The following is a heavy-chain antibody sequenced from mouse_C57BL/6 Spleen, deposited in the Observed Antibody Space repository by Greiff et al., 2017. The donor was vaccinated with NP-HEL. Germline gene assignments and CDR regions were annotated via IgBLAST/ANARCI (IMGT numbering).Heavy chain of an antibody. Sequence: LEESGPELVKPGASVKISCKASGYTFTDYYINWVKQRPGQGLEWIGWIFPGSGSTYYNEKFKGKATLTVDKSSSTDYMLLSSLTSEDSAVYFCARERDSSGYDYAMDYWGQGTSVTVSS. J-gene: IGHJ4*01. CDR1: GYTFTDYY. CDR3: ARERDSSGYDYAMDY. D-gene: IGHD3-2*02. CDR2: IFPGSGST. V-gene: IGHV1-75*01.